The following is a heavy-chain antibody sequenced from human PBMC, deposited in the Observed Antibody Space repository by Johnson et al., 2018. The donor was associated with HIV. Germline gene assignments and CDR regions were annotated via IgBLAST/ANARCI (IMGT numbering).Heavy chain of an antibody. Sequence: VQLVESGGGLVQPGGSLRLSCAASGFTFSSYWMSWVRQAPGKGLVWVANIKQDGSEKYYVDSVKGRFTISRDNAKNSLYLQMNSLRAEDTAVYYCASSNYYDQDAFDIWGQGTMVTVSS. CDR3: ASSNYYDQDAFDI. CDR2: IKQDGSEK. CDR1: GFTFSSYW. D-gene: IGHD3-16*01. V-gene: IGHV3-7*01. J-gene: IGHJ3*02.